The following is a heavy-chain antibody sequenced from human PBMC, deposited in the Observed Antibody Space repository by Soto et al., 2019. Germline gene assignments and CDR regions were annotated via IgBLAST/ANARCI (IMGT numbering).Heavy chain of an antibody. V-gene: IGHV4-59*11. J-gene: IGHJ4*02. Sequence: SETLSLTCSVSGGSINNHYWSWIRQPPGKGLEWIGYVYYTGSTNYNPSLKSRVTISVDTSKNQFSLKLSSVTAADTAVYSCARGDDYSNLYFDYWGQGTLVTVSS. D-gene: IGHD4-4*01. CDR2: VYYTGST. CDR1: GGSINNHY. CDR3: ARGDDYSNLYFDY.